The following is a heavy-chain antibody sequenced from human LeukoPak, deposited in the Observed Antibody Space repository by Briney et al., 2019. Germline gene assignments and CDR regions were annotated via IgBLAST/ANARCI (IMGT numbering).Heavy chain of an antibody. CDR2: IYYTGST. V-gene: IGHV4-59*08. Sequence: SETLSLTCTVSGGSISSYYWSWIRQPPGRGLEWIGHIYYTGSTKYNPSLKSRVSISADTSKNQFSLKLSSVTAADTAVYYCARLDPRVVVVPTDGRHYYDGMDVWGQGTTVTVS. J-gene: IGHJ6*02. D-gene: IGHD2-2*01. CDR3: ARLDPRVVVVPTDGRHYYDGMDV. CDR1: GGSISSYY.